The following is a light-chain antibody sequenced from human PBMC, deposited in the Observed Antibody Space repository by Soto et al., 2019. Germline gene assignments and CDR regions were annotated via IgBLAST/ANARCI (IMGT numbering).Light chain of an antibody. CDR2: GAS. V-gene: IGKV3-20*01. CDR1: QSVINDY. CDR3: QQYGSSGT. J-gene: IGKJ1*01. Sequence: EIVLTQSPGTLSLSPGEKATLSFSASQSVINDYLAWYQQKPGQAPRLLIYGASNGATGIPDRFSGSGSGTDFTLTISRLEPEDFAVYYWQQYGSSGTFGQGTKVDIK.